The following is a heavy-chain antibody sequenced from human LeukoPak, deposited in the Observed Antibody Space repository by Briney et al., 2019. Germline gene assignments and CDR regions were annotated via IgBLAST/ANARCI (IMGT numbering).Heavy chain of an antibody. D-gene: IGHD3-16*01. V-gene: IGHV3-7*03. CDR1: GFTFSSYW. Sequence: PGGSLRLSCAASGFTFSSYWMSWVRQAPGKGLEWVANIKQDGSQKYYVDSVKGRFTISRDNSKNTLYLQMNSLRAEDTAVYYCARDRGYVNYYYGMDVWGQGTTVTVSS. CDR2: IKQDGSQK. J-gene: IGHJ6*02. CDR3: ARDRGYVNYYYGMDV.